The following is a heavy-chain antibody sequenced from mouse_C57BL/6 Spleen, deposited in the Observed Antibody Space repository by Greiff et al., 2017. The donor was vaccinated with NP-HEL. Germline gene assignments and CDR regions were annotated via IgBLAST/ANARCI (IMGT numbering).Heavy chain of an antibody. V-gene: IGHV2-2*01. Sequence: VKLQESGPGLVQPSQRLSITCTVSGFSLTSYGVHWVRQSPGKGLEWLGVIWSGGSTDYNAAFISRLSISKDNSKSQVFFKMNSLQADDTAIYYCARNSGSTMVPYYAMDYWGQGTSVTVSS. J-gene: IGHJ4*01. CDR2: IWSGGST. CDR1: GFSLTSYG. CDR3: ARNSGSTMVPYYAMDY. D-gene: IGHD2-2*01.